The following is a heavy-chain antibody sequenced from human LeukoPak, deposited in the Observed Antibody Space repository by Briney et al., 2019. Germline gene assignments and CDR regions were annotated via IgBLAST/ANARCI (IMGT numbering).Heavy chain of an antibody. D-gene: IGHD3-22*01. J-gene: IGHJ5*02. CDR3: AKGPKLYSRYHPDP. Sequence: PGGSLRLSCAASGFTFSSAAMTWVRQAPGKGLEWVATITGDDVRTYYTNSVQGRFTISRDYSRNTLHLQMNSLRAEDTAIYYCAKGPKLYSRYHPDPWGQGTLVTVSS. CDR2: ITGDDVRT. CDR1: GFTFSSAA. V-gene: IGHV3-23*01.